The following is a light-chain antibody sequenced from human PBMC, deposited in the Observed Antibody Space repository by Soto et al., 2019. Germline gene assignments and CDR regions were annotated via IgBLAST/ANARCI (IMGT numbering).Light chain of an antibody. Sequence: EIVLTQSPGTLSLSPGERATFSCGASQSVSSNYLAWYQQKPGQAPRLLISGASTGATGIPARFSGSGSGTEFTLTISSLQSEDCAIYYCQQYHTWPITFGGGTKVDIK. V-gene: IGKV3-15*01. CDR2: GAS. CDR1: QSVSSN. CDR3: QQYHTWPIT. J-gene: IGKJ4*01.